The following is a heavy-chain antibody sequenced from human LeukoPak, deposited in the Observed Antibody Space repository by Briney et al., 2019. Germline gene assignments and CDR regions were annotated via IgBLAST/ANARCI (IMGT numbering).Heavy chain of an antibody. CDR2: ISSSGSTI. Sequence: PGGSLRLSCAASGCTFSDYYMSWIRQAPGKGLEWVSYISSSGSTIYYADSVKGRFTISRDNAKNSLYLQMNSLRAEDTAVYYCARDQDVVGSSWSLGFDYWGQGTLVTVSS. V-gene: IGHV3-11*01. D-gene: IGHD6-13*01. J-gene: IGHJ4*02. CDR3: ARDQDVVGSSWSLGFDY. CDR1: GCTFSDYY.